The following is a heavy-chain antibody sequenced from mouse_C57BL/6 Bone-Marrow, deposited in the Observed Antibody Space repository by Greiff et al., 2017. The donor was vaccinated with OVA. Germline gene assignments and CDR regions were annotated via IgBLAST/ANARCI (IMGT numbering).Heavy chain of an antibody. J-gene: IGHJ1*03. D-gene: IGHD1-1*01. CDR1: GYAFTNYL. V-gene: IGHV1-54*01. Sequence: QVQLQQSGAELVRPGTSVKVSCKASGYAFTNYLIEWVQQRPGQGLEWIGVINPGSGGTNYNEKFKGKVTLTADKSSSTAYMQLSSLTSEDSEVYFCEGDYGSSLWYFDVWGTGTTVTVSS. CDR2: INPGSGGT. CDR3: EGDYGSSLWYFDV.